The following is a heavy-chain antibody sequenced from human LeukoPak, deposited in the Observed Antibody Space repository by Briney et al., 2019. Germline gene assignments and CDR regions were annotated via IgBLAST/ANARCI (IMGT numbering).Heavy chain of an antibody. D-gene: IGHD4-23*01. J-gene: IGHJ4*02. CDR3: AKREGDNSGPFEN. V-gene: IGHV3-23*01. CDR2: MSGSARNT. CDR1: GLTFSRHG. Sequence: GGSLRLSCATSGLTFSRHGMSWVRQAPGRGLEWVSGMSGSARNTYYVDSVKGRFTISRDNFNSILYLQMNSLRAEDTALYYCAKREGDNSGPFENWGQGTLVTVSS.